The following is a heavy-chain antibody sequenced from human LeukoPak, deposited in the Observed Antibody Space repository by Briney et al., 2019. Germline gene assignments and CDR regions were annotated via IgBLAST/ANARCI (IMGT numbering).Heavy chain of an antibody. D-gene: IGHD3-10*01. V-gene: IGHV4-34*01. Sequence: SETLSLTCAVYGGSFSGYYWGWIRQPPGKGLEWIGEINHSGSTNYNPSLKSRVTISVDTSKNQFSLKLSSVTAADTAVYYCARGVTYYYGSGSFYYFDYWGQGTLVTVSS. CDR1: GGSFSGYY. J-gene: IGHJ4*02. CDR2: INHSGST. CDR3: ARGVTYYYGSGSFYYFDY.